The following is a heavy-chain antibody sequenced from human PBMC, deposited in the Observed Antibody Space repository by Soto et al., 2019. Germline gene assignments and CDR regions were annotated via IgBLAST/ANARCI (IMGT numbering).Heavy chain of an antibody. D-gene: IGHD1-20*01. J-gene: IGHJ6*03. Sequence: PSETLSLTCSVSGGSISSETYNWGWIRQPPGKGLEWIGYIYYGGSTNYNPSLKSRVTISVDTSKNQFSLKLSSVTAADTAVYYRASLYPYNWNYPPTYYYMDVWGKGTTVTVSS. CDR1: GGSISSETYN. V-gene: IGHV4-61*05. CDR3: ASLYPYNWNYPPTYYYMDV. CDR2: IYYGGST.